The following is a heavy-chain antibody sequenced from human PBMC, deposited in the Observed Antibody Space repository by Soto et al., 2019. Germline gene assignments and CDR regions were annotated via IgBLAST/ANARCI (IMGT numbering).Heavy chain of an antibody. D-gene: IGHD6-6*01. CDR1: GYTFTGYY. CDR3: ARDRRYSSSSGYYGTDV. CDR2: INPNSGGT. V-gene: IGHV1-2*04. J-gene: IGHJ6*02. Sequence: ASVKVSCKASGYTFTGYYMHWVRQAPGQGLEWMGWINPNSGGTNYAQKFQGWVTMTRDTSISTAYMELSRLRSDDTAVYYCARDRRYSSSSGYYGTDVWGQGTTVTVSS.